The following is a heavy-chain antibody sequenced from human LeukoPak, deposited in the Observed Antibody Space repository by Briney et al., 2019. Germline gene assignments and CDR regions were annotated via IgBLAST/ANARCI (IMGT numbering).Heavy chain of an antibody. CDR2: ISSSSSYI. CDR3: ARDPYSSSWYRGYDY. V-gene: IGHV3-21*01. J-gene: IGHJ4*02. D-gene: IGHD6-13*01. CDR1: GFTFSSYN. Sequence: WGSLRLSCAASGFTFSSYNMNWVRQAPGKGLEWVSSISSSSSYIYYADSVKGRFIISRDNAKNSLYLQMNSLRAEDTAVYYCARDPYSSSWYRGYDYWGQGTLVTVSS.